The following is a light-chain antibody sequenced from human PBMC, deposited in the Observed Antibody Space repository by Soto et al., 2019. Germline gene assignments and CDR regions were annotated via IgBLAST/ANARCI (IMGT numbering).Light chain of an antibody. CDR2: DAS. J-gene: IGKJ4*01. Sequence: EIMMTQSPATLSVSPGERATLSCRASQTVSTNLAWYQQKPGQAPRLLIYDASTRATGVPARFSGRGSGTEFILTISSLQPEDVATYYCQKYNSAPLTFGGGTKVDIK. V-gene: IGKV3-15*01. CDR1: QTVSTN. CDR3: QKYNSAPLT.